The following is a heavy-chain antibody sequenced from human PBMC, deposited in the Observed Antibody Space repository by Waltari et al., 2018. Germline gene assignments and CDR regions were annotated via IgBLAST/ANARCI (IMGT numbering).Heavy chain of an antibody. CDR2: ISGSGGST. J-gene: IGHJ4*02. Sequence: EVQLLESGGGLVQPGGSLRLSCAASGFTFSSYAMSWVRRATGKGREWVSAISGSGGSTYYADAVKGRFTISRDNSKNTLYLQRNSLRAEDTAVYYCAKDQRGRVDYWGQGTLVTVSS. CDR1: GFTFSSYA. V-gene: IGHV3-23*01. CDR3: AKDQRGRVDY. D-gene: IGHD3-10*01.